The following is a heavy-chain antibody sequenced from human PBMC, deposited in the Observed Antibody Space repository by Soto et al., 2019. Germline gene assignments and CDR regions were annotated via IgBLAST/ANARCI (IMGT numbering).Heavy chain of an antibody. J-gene: IGHJ4*02. D-gene: IGHD1-1*01. CDR3: ARGGTTGKGGLDF. Sequence: QVQLVQSGGEVKKPGASVKVSCKTSGYTFTSYGITWVRQAPGQGLEWMGWISTYNGNTDYAQKLQGRVTMTTHTATSTVYMELRSLRSDDTAVYYCARGGTTGKGGLDFWGQGTLVTVSS. V-gene: IGHV1-18*01. CDR1: GYTFTSYG. CDR2: ISTYNGNT.